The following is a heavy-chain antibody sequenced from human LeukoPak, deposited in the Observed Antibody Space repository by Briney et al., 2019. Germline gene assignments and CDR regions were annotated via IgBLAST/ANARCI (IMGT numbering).Heavy chain of an antibody. CDR1: GGSISSSSYY. D-gene: IGHD3-10*01. CDR2: IYYSGST. J-gene: IGHJ5*02. CDR3: ARLLLWFGELMNWFDP. Sequence: SETLSLTCTVSGGSISSSSYYWGWLRQPPGKGLEGIGSIYYSGSTYYNPSLKRRVTLSVDASKNQFSLKLSSVTAADTAVYYCARLLLWFGELMNWFDPWGQGTLVTVSS. V-gene: IGHV4-39*01.